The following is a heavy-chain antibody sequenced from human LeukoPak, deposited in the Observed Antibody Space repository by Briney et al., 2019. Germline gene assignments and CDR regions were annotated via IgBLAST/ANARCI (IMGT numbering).Heavy chain of an antibody. CDR3: ARRLTMVRGVNWFDP. CDR2: IYPGDSDT. CDR1: GYSFTSYW. J-gene: IGHJ5*02. Sequence: GESLKISCKGSGYSFTSYWIGWVRRMPGKGLEWMGIIYPGDSDTRYSPSFQGQVTISADKSISTAYLQWSSLKASDTAMYYCARRLTMVRGVNWFDPWGQGTLVTVSS. V-gene: IGHV5-51*01. D-gene: IGHD3-10*01.